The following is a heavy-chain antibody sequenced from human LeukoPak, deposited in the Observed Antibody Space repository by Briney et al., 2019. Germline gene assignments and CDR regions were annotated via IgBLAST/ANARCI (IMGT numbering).Heavy chain of an antibody. CDR3: AKVLYGSNPGGSDY. D-gene: IGHD4-23*01. CDR2: ISGSGGST. J-gene: IGHJ4*02. Sequence: GGSLRLSCAASGFTFSSYGMSWVRQAPGKGLEWVSAISGSGGSTYYADSVKGRFTISRDNSKNTLYLQMNSLGAEDTAVYYCAKVLYGSNPGGSDYWGQGTLVTVSS. V-gene: IGHV3-23*01. CDR1: GFTFSSYG.